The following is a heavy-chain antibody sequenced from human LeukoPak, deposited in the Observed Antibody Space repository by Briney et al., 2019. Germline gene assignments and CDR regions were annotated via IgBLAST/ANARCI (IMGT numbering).Heavy chain of an antibody. CDR1: GGSIITHD. Sequence: SETLSLTCTVAGGSIITHDWSWIRQPPGKGLEWIGSISYSGSTNYNPSLNSRGTISVDTSKNQFSLKLSSVTAADTAVYYCARHLNTDMVKTHFDYWGQGTLVTVSS. J-gene: IGHJ4*02. V-gene: IGHV4-59*08. D-gene: IGHD5-18*01. CDR2: ISYSGST. CDR3: ARHLNTDMVKTHFDY.